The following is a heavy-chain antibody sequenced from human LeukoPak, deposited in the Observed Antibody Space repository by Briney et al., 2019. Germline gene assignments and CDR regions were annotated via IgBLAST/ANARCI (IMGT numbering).Heavy chain of an antibody. V-gene: IGHV1-2*02. Sequence: GASVKVSCKASGYTFTDYYMHWVRQAPGQGLEWMGWINPYAGGTNYAQKFQGRVTMPRDSSISTAYMELSSRTSDETAVYYCARERGVQLERKLDHWGQGTLVTVSS. D-gene: IGHD1-1*01. CDR1: GYTFTDYY. CDR2: INPYAGGT. CDR3: ARERGVQLERKLDH. J-gene: IGHJ4*02.